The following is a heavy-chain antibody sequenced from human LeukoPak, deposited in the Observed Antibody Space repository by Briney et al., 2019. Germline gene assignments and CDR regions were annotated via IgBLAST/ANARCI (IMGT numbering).Heavy chain of an antibody. D-gene: IGHD3-9*01. J-gene: IGHJ2*01. CDR2: MNPNSGNT. V-gene: IGHV1-8*01. Sequence: ASVKVSCKASGYTFTSYDINWVRQATGQGLEWMGWMNPNSGNTGYAQKFQGRVTMTRDTSISTAYMELSGLRSDDTAVYYCARGRLVRYFGTYWYFDLWGRGTLVTVSS. CDR1: GYTFTSYD. CDR3: ARGRLVRYFGTYWYFDL.